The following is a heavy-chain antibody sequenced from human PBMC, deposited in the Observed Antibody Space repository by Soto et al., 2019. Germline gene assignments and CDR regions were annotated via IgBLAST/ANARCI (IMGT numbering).Heavy chain of an antibody. V-gene: IGHV3-9*01. CDR3: AKDIALDYYYYYMDV. J-gene: IGHJ6*03. CDR2: ISWNSGSI. Sequence: EVQLVESGGGLVQPGRSLRLSCAASGFTFDDYAMHWVRQAPGKGLEWVSGISWNSGSIGYEDSVKGRFTISRDNAKNSLYLQMNSLRAEDTALYYCAKDIALDYYYYYMDVWGKGTTVTVSS. CDR1: GFTFDDYA. D-gene: IGHD6-13*01.